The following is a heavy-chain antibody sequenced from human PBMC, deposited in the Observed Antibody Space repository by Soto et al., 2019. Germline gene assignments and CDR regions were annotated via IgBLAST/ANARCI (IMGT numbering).Heavy chain of an antibody. V-gene: IGHV4-4*02. CDR1: GGSISSSNW. J-gene: IGHJ4*02. CDR2: IYHSGST. Sequence: PSETLSLTCAVSGGSISSSNWWSWVRQPPGKGLERIGEIYHSGSTNYNPSLKSRVTISVDKSKNQFALKLSSVTAADTAVYYCATASVEQWLIFDYWGQGTLVTVSS. CDR3: ATASVEQWLIFDY. D-gene: IGHD6-19*01.